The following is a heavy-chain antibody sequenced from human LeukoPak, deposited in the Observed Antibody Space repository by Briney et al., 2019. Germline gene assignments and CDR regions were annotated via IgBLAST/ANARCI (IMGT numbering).Heavy chain of an antibody. CDR3: AKDNRRHYTSGPNPDSLH. Sequence: GGSLRLSSAGSGFIFNNYAMHWVRQPPGKGLEWVSGISWNSGSIDYADSVKGRFTISRDNAKNSLYLQMNSLRVEDTAFYYCAKDNRRHYTSGPNPDSLHWGQGAPVTVSS. CDR2: ISWNSGSI. CDR1: GFIFNNYA. D-gene: IGHD6-19*01. J-gene: IGHJ4*02. V-gene: IGHV3-9*01.